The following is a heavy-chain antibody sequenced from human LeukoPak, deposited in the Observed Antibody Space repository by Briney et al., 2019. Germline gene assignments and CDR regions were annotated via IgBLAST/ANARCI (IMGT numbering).Heavy chain of an antibody. CDR3: ARVVGHPFASSWYIYYYYGMDV. Sequence: GASVKVSCKASGYFFNDYYIHWVRQAPGQGLEWMGWLSPWSSDTRYAQNFQGRVTMTRDRSINTVYMELSSLRSDDTAVYYCARVVGHPFASSWYIYYYYGMDVWGQGTTVTVYS. CDR2: LSPWSSDT. CDR1: GYFFNDYY. V-gene: IGHV1-2*02. J-gene: IGHJ6*02. D-gene: IGHD6-13*01.